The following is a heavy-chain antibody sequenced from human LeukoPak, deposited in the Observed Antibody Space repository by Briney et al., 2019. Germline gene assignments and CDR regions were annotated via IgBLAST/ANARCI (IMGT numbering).Heavy chain of an antibody. CDR1: GGSITGYY. J-gene: IGHJ4*02. CDR3: ARGNILTGYCFDF. CDR2: IHYTGAT. Sequence: SETLSLTCAVYGGSITGYYWSWIRQTPGRGLEWVGEIHYTGATSYNPSLKSRATISTDTSKNQFSLRLSSVAAADTAVYYCARGNILTGYCFDFWGQGALVTVSS. V-gene: IGHV4-34*01. D-gene: IGHD3-9*01.